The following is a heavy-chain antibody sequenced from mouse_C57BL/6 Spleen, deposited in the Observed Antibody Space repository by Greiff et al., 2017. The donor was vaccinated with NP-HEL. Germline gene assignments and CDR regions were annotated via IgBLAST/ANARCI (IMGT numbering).Heavy chain of an antibody. V-gene: IGHV1-74*01. CDR3: ARDYDGGWFAY. Sequence: QVQLKQPGAELVKPGASVKVSCKASGYTFTSYWMHWVKQRPGQGLEWIGRIHPSDSDTNYNQKFKGKATLTVDKSSSTAYMQLSSLTSEDSAVYYCARDYDGGWFAYWGQGTLVTVSA. CDR1: GYTFTSYW. J-gene: IGHJ3*01. D-gene: IGHD2-4*01. CDR2: IHPSDSDT.